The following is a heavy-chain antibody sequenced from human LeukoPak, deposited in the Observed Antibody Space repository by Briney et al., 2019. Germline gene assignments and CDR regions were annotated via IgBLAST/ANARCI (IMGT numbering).Heavy chain of an antibody. V-gene: IGHV3-23*01. J-gene: IGHJ4*02. D-gene: IGHD3-16*01. Sequence: GGSLRLSCAASGFTFSSYAMSWVRQAPGKGLEWVSAISGSGGSTYYAHSVKGRFTITRDNSKNTLYLQMSSLRAEDTAVYYCARFAKGGDYWGQGTLVTVSS. CDR3: ARFAKGGDY. CDR2: ISGSGGST. CDR1: GFTFSSYA.